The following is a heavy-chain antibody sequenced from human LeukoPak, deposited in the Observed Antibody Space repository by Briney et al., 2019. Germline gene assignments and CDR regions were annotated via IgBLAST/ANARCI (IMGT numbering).Heavy chain of an antibody. Sequence: GGSLRLSCAASRFTFSSYWMTWVRQAPGKGLEWVANIKQDGSEKYYVDSVKGRFTISRDNAKNSLYLQMDSLRVEDTAVYFCARATWDPNYYYYMDVWGKGTTVTISS. CDR2: IKQDGSEK. D-gene: IGHD1-26*01. CDR3: ARATWDPNYYYYMDV. V-gene: IGHV3-7*01. CDR1: RFTFSSYW. J-gene: IGHJ6*03.